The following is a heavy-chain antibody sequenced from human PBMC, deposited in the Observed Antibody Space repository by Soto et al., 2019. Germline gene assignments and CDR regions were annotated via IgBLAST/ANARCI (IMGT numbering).Heavy chain of an antibody. CDR2: INHSGST. V-gene: IGHV4-34*01. D-gene: IGHD6-13*01. J-gene: IGHJ1*01. CDR3: ATIAAAGDSYFQH. CDR1: GGSFSGYY. Sequence: SETLSLTCAVYGGSFSGYYWSWIRQPPGKGLEWIGEINHSGSTNYNPSLKSRVTISVDTSKNQFSLKLSSVTAADTAVYYCATIAAAGDSYFQHWGQGTLVTVSS.